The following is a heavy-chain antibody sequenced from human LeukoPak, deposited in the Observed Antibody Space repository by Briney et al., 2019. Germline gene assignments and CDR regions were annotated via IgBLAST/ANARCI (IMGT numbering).Heavy chain of an antibody. V-gene: IGHV4-39*01. CDR1: GDSISSSSYY. CDR3: GRHESGYAGSCWN. Sequence: SETLSLTCTVSGDSISSSSYYWRWIRQPPGKGLEWNGSGCYSGSTYYIPDLKSRVTISVDTSATQFSLNLSSVTAADRAVYYCGRHESGYAGSCWNWGQGTLVTVSS. CDR2: GCYSGST. D-gene: IGHD5-12*01. J-gene: IGHJ4*02.